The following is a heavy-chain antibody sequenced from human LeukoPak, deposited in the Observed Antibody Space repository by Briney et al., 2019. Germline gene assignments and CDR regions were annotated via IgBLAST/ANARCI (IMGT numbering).Heavy chain of an antibody. CDR2: IYYSGST. D-gene: IGHD2-2*01. CDR1: GDSIRSSSYY. V-gene: IGHV4-39*01. Sequence: SETLSLTCTVSGDSIRSSSYYWGWIRQPPGKGLEWIGSIYYSGSTYYNPSLKSRVTISVDTSKNQFSLKLSSVTAADTAVYYCAKGYCRGNSCYDDRGAFDYWGQGTLVTVSS. CDR3: AKGYCRGNSCYDDRGAFDY. J-gene: IGHJ4*02.